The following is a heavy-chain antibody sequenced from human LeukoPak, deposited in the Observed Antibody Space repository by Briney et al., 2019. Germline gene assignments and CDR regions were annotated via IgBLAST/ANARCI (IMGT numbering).Heavy chain of an antibody. CDR2: IYYSGST. D-gene: IGHD3-16*02. V-gene: IGHV4-39*07. CDR1: GGSISSSTYY. CDR3: ARVTVALRLGELSLFAPFGQSDYFDY. J-gene: IGHJ4*02. Sequence: PSETLSLTCTVSGGSISSSTYYWGWIRQPPGKGLEWFGSIYYSGSTYYNPSLKSRVTISVDTSKNQFSLKLSSVTAADTAVYYCARVTVALRLGELSLFAPFGQSDYFDYWGQGTLSPSPQ.